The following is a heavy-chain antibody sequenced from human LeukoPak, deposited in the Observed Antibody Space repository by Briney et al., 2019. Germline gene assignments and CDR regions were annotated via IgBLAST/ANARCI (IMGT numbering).Heavy chain of an antibody. Sequence: GGSLRLSCAASGFTFNSYAMSWVRQAPWERLQWVSGISDSGGNTYYADSVRGRFTISRDNSKNTLYLQMNSLRAEDTAVYYCAKEDTYYYDSSGYYSAFQHWGQGTLVTVSS. CDR2: ISDSGGNT. CDR3: AKEDTYYYDSSGYYSAFQH. J-gene: IGHJ1*01. D-gene: IGHD3-22*01. V-gene: IGHV3-23*01. CDR1: GFTFNSYA.